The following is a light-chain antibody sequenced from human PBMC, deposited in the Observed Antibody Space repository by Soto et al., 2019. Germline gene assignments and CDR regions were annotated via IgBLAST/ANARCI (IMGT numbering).Light chain of an antibody. Sequence: DIVLTQSPGTLSLSPGETATLSCRASQSVSSSYLAWYQQKPGQAPRLLIYGASGRATGIPDRFSGSGSGTDFTLTIRSLEPEDFAIYYCQQRANWPLTTFGHGTRLEIK. CDR3: QQRANWPLTT. CDR1: QSVSSSY. V-gene: IGKV3D-20*02. CDR2: GAS. J-gene: IGKJ5*01.